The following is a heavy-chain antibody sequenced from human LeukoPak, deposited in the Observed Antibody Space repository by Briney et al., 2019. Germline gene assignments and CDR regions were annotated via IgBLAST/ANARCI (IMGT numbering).Heavy chain of an antibody. CDR2: IYHSGST. CDR3: ARRVYYYDSSGYYYSVYAFDI. CDR1: GYSISSGYH. Sequence: KPSETLSLTCAVSGYSISSGYHWGWIRQPPGKGLEWIGSIYHSGSTYYSPSLKIRVTISVDTSKNQFSLTLSSVTAADTAVYYCARRVYYYDSSGYYYSVYAFDIWGQGTMVTVSS. J-gene: IGHJ3*02. V-gene: IGHV4-38-2*01. D-gene: IGHD3-22*01.